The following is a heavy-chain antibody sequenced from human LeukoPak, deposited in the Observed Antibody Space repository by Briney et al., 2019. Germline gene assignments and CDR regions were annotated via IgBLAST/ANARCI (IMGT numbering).Heavy chain of an antibody. Sequence: GGSLRLSCAASGFTVSSNYMSWVRQAPGKGLEWVSVIHSGGSTYYADSVKDRFTISRDDSKNTLYLQMNSLRAEDTALYYCASSESDNYFDYWGQGTLVTVSS. J-gene: IGHJ4*02. CDR2: IHSGGST. D-gene: IGHD1-26*01. V-gene: IGHV3-66*01. CDR3: ASSESDNYFDY. CDR1: GFTVSSNY.